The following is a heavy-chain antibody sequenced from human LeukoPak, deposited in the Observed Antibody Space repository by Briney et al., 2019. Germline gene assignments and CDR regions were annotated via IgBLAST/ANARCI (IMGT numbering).Heavy chain of an antibody. Sequence: GASVKVSCEASGYTFTSYDINWVRQAPGQGLEWMGWRSPNSGSTGYAQKFQGRVTMTRNTSISTAYMELSSLRSEDTAVYYCARGRDPLYGSGSYPALNYFDYWGQGTLVTVSS. D-gene: IGHD3-10*01. J-gene: IGHJ4*02. V-gene: IGHV1-8*01. CDR3: ARGRDPLYGSGSYPALNYFDY. CDR1: GYTFTSYD. CDR2: RSPNSGST.